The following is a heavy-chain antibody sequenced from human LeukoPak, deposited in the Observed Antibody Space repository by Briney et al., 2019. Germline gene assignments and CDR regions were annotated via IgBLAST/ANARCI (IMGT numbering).Heavy chain of an antibody. CDR3: ARGSYPPYYYGMDV. CDR1: GYTFTSYG. CDR2: IIPIFGTA. Sequence: GASVKVSCKASGYTFTSYGISWVRQAPGQGLEWMGGIIPIFGTANYAQKFQGRVTITADESTSTAYMELSSLRSEDTAVYYCARGSYPPYYYGMDVWGQGTTVTVSS. D-gene: IGHD1-26*01. V-gene: IGHV1-69*13. J-gene: IGHJ6*02.